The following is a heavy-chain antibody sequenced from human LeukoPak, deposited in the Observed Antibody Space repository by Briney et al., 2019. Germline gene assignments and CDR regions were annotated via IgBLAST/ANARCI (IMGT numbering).Heavy chain of an antibody. CDR2: IIPIFGTA. CDR3: AREVRGMGRFDY. V-gene: IGHV1-69*06. CDR1: GGTFSSYA. J-gene: IGHJ4*02. D-gene: IGHD3-10*01. Sequence: WASVKVSCKASGGTFSSYAISWVRQAPGQGLEWMGGIIPIFGTANYAQKFQGRVTITADKSTSTAYMELSSLRSEDTAVYYCAREVRGMGRFDYWGQGTLVTVSS.